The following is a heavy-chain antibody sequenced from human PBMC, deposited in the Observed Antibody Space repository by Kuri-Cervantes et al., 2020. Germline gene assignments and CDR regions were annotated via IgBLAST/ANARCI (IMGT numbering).Heavy chain of an antibody. J-gene: IGHJ4*02. D-gene: IGHD1-26*01. CDR1: GFTFGDYA. V-gene: IGHV3-49*03. CDR3: TTDRVSGSWGY. Sequence: GRSLKISCTASGFTFGDYAMSWFRQAPGKGLEWVGFIRSKAYGGTTEYAASVKGRFTISRDDSKSIAYLQMNSLKTEDTAVYYCTTDRVSGSWGYWGQGTLVTVSS. CDR2: IRSKAYGGTT.